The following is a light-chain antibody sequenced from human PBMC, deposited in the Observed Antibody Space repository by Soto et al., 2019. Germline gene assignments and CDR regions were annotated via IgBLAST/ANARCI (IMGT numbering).Light chain of an antibody. Sequence: DIQMTQSPSSLSASVGDRVTITCRASQSINNLLHWFQQKPGEAPKLLIYVASSLQSVVPPRFSGSGSGTDFTLTISNLQPEDFATYYYQQGYNHPLTFGQGTRLETK. CDR3: QQGYNHPLT. J-gene: IGKJ5*01. V-gene: IGKV1-39*01. CDR1: QSINNL. CDR2: VAS.